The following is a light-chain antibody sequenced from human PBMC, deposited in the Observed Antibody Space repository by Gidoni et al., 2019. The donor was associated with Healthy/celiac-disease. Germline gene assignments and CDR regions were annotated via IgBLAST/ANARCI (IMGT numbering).Light chain of an antibody. J-gene: IGLJ1*01. CDR3: QAWDSTEV. Sequence: SYDLTQPPPVSVSPGQTDIITCPRDKLQDKYVSWYQQKPGQFPVLVIYQDSKRPSGIPERFSGSNSGNTATLTISGTQAMDEADYYCQAWDSTEVFGPGTKVTVL. CDR1: KLQDKY. CDR2: QDS. V-gene: IGLV3-1*01.